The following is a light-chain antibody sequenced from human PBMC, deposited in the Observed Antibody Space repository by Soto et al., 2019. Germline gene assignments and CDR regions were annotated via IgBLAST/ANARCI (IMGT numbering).Light chain of an antibody. V-gene: IGKV1-27*01. CDR2: AAS. J-gene: IGKJ5*01. CDR3: QEYSSVIT. Sequence: DIQMTQSPSSLSASVGDRVTITCRASQGISNFLAWYQQKPGKVPKLLISAASTLQSGIPSRFSGNGSGTDFTLTITSLQPEDVATYYCQEYSSVITFGQGTRLEIK. CDR1: QGISNF.